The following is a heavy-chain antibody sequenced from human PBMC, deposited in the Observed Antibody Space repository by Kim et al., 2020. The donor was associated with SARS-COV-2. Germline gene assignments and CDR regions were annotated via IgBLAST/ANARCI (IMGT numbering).Heavy chain of an antibody. CDR1: GGSISSSSYY. CDR2: IYYSGST. Sequence: SETLSLTCTVSGGSISSSSYYWGWIRQPPGKGLEWIGSIYYSGSTYYNPSLKSRVTISVDTSKNQFSLKLSSVTAADTAVYYCARHSFQEGWYFDLWGRGTLVTVSS. CDR3: ARHSFQEGWYFDL. V-gene: IGHV4-39*01. J-gene: IGHJ2*01.